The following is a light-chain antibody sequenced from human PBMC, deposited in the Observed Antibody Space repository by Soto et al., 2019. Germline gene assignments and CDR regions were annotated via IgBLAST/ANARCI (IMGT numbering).Light chain of an antibody. CDR2: EVS. J-gene: IGLJ2*01. Sequence: QSALTQPPSASGSPGQSVTISCTGTSSDVGGYNYVSWYQQHPGKAPKLMIYEVSNRPSGVPDRFSGSKSGSTASLTVSGLEAEDEDDYYCSSYAGSNNLVFGGGTKLTVL. V-gene: IGLV2-8*01. CDR1: SSDVGGYNY. CDR3: SSYAGSNNLV.